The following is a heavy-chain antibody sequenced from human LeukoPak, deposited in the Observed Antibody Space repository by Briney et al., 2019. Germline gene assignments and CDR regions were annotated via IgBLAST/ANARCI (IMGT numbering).Heavy chain of an antibody. J-gene: IGHJ6*03. CDR3: AKDLFIARGYFYYMDV. D-gene: IGHD2-15*01. CDR2: ISGDGGRT. V-gene: IGHV3-43*02. Sequence: PGGSLRLSCAASGFTFDDYAMHWVRQPPWKGLEWVSLISGDGGRTSYADSVKGRFTVSRDNSKNTLYLQMNSLGTEDTALYYCAKDLFIARGYFYYMDVWGKGTTVTVSS. CDR1: GFTFDDYA.